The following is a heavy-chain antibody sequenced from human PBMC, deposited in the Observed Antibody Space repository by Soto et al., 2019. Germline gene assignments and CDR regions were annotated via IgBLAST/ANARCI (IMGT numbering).Heavy chain of an antibody. V-gene: IGHV1-69*13. J-gene: IGHJ5*02. CDR1: GGTFSSYS. CDR2: IIPIFGTA. CDR3: ARVDYGGS. Sequence: SVKVSCKSSGGTFSSYSISWVRQAPGQELEWMGGIIPIFGTANYAQKFQGRVTITADESTSTAYMELSSLRSEDTAVYYCARVDYGGSWGQGTLVTVSS. D-gene: IGHD4-17*01.